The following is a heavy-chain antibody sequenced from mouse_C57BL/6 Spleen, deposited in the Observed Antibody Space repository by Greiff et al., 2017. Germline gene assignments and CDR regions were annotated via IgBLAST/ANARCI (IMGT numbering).Heavy chain of an antibody. J-gene: IGHJ1*03. CDR3: ARRIPYYYGSSYWYFDV. V-gene: IGHV1-9*01. CDR2: ILPGSGST. CDR1: GYTFTGYW. D-gene: IGHD1-1*01. Sequence: VKLMESGAELMKPGASVKLSCKATGYTFTGYWIEWVKQGPGHGLEWIGEILPGSGSTNYNEKFKGKATFTADTSSNTAYMQLSSLTTEDSAIYYCARRIPYYYGSSYWYFDVWGTGTTVTVSS.